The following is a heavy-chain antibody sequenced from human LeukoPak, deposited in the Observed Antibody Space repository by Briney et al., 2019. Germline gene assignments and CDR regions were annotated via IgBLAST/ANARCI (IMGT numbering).Heavy chain of an antibody. CDR2: IDDGGNT. CDR3: ARFSRITWGDWGDAFDI. J-gene: IGHJ3*02. D-gene: IGHD2-21*02. V-gene: IGHV4-34*01. Sequence: SETPFPTCSVYGGSFSDYFWSWIRQSPGKGLEWIGEIDDGGNTNYNPSLMSRVIVSMEKSKKQFSLVMRSVAAADTAVYYCARFSRITWGDWGDAFDIWGQGTTVIVSS. CDR1: GGSFSDYF.